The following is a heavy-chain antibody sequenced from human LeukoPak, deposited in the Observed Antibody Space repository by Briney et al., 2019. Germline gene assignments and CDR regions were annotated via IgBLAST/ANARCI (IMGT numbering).Heavy chain of an antibody. J-gene: IGHJ4*02. Sequence: GGSLRLSCAASGFTFSSYWMMWVRQAPGKGLEWAANIKEDASQKYYLDSVKGRFTISRDNAKNLLFLQMNSLTAEDTAVYYCARNYFEYWGQGTQVTVSS. CDR1: GFTFSSYW. CDR2: IKEDASQK. CDR3: ARNYFEY. V-gene: IGHV3-7*01.